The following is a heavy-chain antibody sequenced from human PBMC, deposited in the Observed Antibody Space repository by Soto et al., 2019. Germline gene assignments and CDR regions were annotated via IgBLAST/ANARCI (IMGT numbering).Heavy chain of an antibody. CDR3: ARDYTSTSYGFDS. D-gene: IGHD2-2*01. V-gene: IGHV3-33*01. CDR1: GFTFSTYG. Sequence: GGSLRLSCAASGFTFSTYGMHWVRQAPGKVLEWVAVIWYDGSNEYYADSVKGRFTISRDNSKNTLYLQMNSLRAEDTAVYYCARDYTSTSYGFDSWGQGTLVTVSS. J-gene: IGHJ4*02. CDR2: IWYDGSNE.